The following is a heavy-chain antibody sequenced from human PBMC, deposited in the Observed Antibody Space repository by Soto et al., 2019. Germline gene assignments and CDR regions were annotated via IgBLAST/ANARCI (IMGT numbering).Heavy chain of an antibody. CDR3: ARLYCTTSTCDSWFDP. V-gene: IGHV5-10-1*01. D-gene: IGHD2-2*01. J-gene: IGHJ5*02. Sequence: PGESLKISCTGFGYTFSIFWISWVRQLPDKGLEWMGRIDPRDSYVSYSPSFEGHVTISVDKSSNTAYLQWGSLKASDTAMYYCARLYCTTSTCDSWFDPRGQRTLVRVYS. CDR2: IDPRDSYV. CDR1: GYTFSIFW.